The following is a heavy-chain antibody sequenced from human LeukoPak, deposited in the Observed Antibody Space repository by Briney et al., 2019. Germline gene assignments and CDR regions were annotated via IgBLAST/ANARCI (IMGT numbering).Heavy chain of an antibody. Sequence: PGGSLRPSCAASGFTFSSYGMHWVRQAPGKGLEWVAVISYDGSNKYYADSVKGRFTISRDNSKNTLYLQMNSLRAEDTAVYYCAKATYNWNHHLDYWGQGTLVTVSS. CDR2: ISYDGSNK. CDR3: AKATYNWNHHLDY. J-gene: IGHJ4*02. D-gene: IGHD1-20*01. CDR1: GFTFSSYG. V-gene: IGHV3-30*18.